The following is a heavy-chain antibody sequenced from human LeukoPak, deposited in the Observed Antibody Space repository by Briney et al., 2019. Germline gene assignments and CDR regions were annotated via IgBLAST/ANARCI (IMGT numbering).Heavy chain of an antibody. D-gene: IGHD6-19*01. CDR1: GFTFSSYG. CDR2: ILYDGSNK. Sequence: PGGSLRLSCAASGFTFSSYGMHWVRQAPGKGLEWVAVILYDGSNKYYADSVKGRFTISRDNSKNTLYLQMNSLRAEDTAVYYCAKAMAVAGTFGYFDYWGQGTLVTVSS. V-gene: IGHV3-30*18. CDR3: AKAMAVAGTFGYFDY. J-gene: IGHJ4*02.